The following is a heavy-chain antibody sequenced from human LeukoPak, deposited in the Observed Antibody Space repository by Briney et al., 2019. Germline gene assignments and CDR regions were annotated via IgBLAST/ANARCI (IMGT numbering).Heavy chain of an antibody. J-gene: IGHJ5*02. CDR2: ISAYNGNT. Sequence: GASVKVSCKASGYTFTSYGISWVRQAPGQGLEWMGWISAYNGNTNYAQKLQGRVTMTTDTSTSTAYMELRSLRSDDTAVYYCARTGSSGSYHWGSWFDPWGQGTLVTVSS. CDR1: GYTFTSYG. V-gene: IGHV1-18*01. D-gene: IGHD1-26*01. CDR3: ARTGSSGSYHWGSWFDP.